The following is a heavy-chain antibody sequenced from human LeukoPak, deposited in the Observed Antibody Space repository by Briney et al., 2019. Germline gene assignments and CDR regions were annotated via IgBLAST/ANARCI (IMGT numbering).Heavy chain of an antibody. J-gene: IGHJ3*02. Sequence: GGSLRLSCAASGFTFSSYSMNWVRQAPGKGLEWVSSISSSSSYIYYADSVKGRFTISRDNAKNSLYLQMNSLRAEDTAVYYCAGLGILGDAFEIWGQGTKVTVSS. CDR2: ISSSSSYI. D-gene: IGHD3-16*01. CDR3: AGLGILGDAFEI. CDR1: GFTFSSYS. V-gene: IGHV3-21*01.